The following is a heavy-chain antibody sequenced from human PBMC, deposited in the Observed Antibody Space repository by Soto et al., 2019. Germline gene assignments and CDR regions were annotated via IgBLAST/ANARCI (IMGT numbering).Heavy chain of an antibody. V-gene: IGHV4-61*01. CDR1: GSSVSSGPYY. CDR2: IYYSGST. Sequence: QVQLQESGPGLAKPAETLSLTCTVSGSSVSSGPYYWHWIRQSPGQKLEWIGYIYYSGSTHYGSSLKGRVTVSVDLSKTQCSLRLNSVTTGDTAVYYCARDPRGDYFDSWGQGILVTVSS. J-gene: IGHJ4*02. CDR3: ARDPRGDYFDS.